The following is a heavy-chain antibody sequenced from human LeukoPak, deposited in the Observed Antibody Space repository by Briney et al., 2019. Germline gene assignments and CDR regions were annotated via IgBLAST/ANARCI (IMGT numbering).Heavy chain of an antibody. CDR3: ARETPSRYFDY. CDR2: INPDSGGT. Sequence: ASVKVSCKASGYTFTGYYMHWVRQAPGQGLEWMGWINPDSGGTIYAQNFQGRVTMTRDTSISTAYMELSSLESEDTAVYYCARETPSRYFDYWGQGTLVTVSP. D-gene: IGHD4-23*01. CDR1: GYTFTGYY. V-gene: IGHV1-2*02. J-gene: IGHJ4*02.